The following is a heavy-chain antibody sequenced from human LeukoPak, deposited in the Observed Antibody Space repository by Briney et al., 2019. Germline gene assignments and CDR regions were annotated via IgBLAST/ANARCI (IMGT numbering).Heavy chain of an antibody. D-gene: IGHD4-23*01. Sequence: GGSLRLSCAASGFTFSSHWMSWLRQAPGKGLEWVANIRGGGNEIYYVESVKGRFTISRDNAKNSLYLQMNSLRADDTAVYYCARDYGGTFEYWGQGTLVTVSS. CDR3: ARDYGGTFEY. V-gene: IGHV3-7*03. CDR2: IRGGGNEI. CDR1: GFTFSSHW. J-gene: IGHJ4*02.